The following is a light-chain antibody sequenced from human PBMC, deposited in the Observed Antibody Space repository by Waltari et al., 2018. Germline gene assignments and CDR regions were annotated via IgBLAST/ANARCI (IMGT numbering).Light chain of an antibody. CDR1: SSDVGNYNL. CDR3: CSYAGSYTWV. V-gene: IGLV2-23*01. J-gene: IGLJ3*02. CDR2: DDN. Sequence: QSALTQPASVSGSPGQSITISCTGTSSDVGNYNLVSWYQQYPGKAPKVMISDDNRRRSGVSDRFSGSKSGNTASLTISGVQAEDEADYYCCSYAGSYTWVFGGGTKLTVL.